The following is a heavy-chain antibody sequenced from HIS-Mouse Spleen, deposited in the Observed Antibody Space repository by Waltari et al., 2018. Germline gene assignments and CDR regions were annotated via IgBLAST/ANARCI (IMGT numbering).Heavy chain of an antibody. CDR2: VNPNSGGS. V-gene: IGHV1-2*02. CDR1: GYTFTGYY. J-gene: IGHJ4*02. CDR3: ARVPSYWGNY. D-gene: IGHD7-27*01. Sequence: QVQLVQSGAEVTKPGASVKVSCKASGYTFTGYYMHWVLQAPGQGLEWMGWVNPNSGGSNYAQKFQGRVTMTRDTSISTAYMELSRLRSDDTAVYYCARVPSYWGNYWGQGTLVTVSS.